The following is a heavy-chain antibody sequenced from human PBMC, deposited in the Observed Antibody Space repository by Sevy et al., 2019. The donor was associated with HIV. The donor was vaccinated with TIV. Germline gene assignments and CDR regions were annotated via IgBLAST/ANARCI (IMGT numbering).Heavy chain of an antibody. D-gene: IGHD3-16*01. CDR3: ASGPPHSRGNFYVGDG. J-gene: IGHJ4*02. CDR2: INTDGSST. Sequence: GGSLRLSCAASGFTFTNHWMHWVRQAPGRGLVWVSRINTDGSSTSYADSVKGRFTISRDNAKNTLFLQMNSVRVEDTSVFYCASGPPHSRGNFYVGDGWGQGALVTVSS. CDR1: GFTFTNHW. V-gene: IGHV3-74*01.